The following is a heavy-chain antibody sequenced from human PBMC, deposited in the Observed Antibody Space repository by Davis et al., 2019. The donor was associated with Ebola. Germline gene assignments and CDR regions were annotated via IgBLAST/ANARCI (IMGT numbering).Heavy chain of an antibody. CDR2: IYYSGST. D-gene: IGHD5-12*01. CDR1: GGSISSSSYY. J-gene: IGHJ6*03. Sequence: PSETLSLSCTVSGGSISSSSYYWGWIRQPPGKGLEWIGSIYYSGSTYYNPSLKSRATISVDTSKNQFSLKLSSVTAADTAVYYCAREGRSGYSGYYYYYMDVWGKGTTVTVSS. V-gene: IGHV4-39*07. CDR3: AREGRSGYSGYYYYYMDV.